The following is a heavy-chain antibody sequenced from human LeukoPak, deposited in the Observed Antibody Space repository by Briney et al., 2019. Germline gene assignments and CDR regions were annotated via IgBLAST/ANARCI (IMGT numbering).Heavy chain of an antibody. CDR2: ISAYNGNT. J-gene: IGHJ4*02. V-gene: IGHV1-18*01. CDR1: GYTFTSYG. D-gene: IGHD3-22*01. Sequence: ASVKVSCTASGYTFTSYGISWVRQAPGQGLEWMGWISAYNGNTNYAQKLQGRVTMTTDTSTSTAYMELRSLRSDDTAVYYCAVGGPYYYDSSGYYFWGQGTLVTVSS. CDR3: AVGGPYYYDSSGYYF.